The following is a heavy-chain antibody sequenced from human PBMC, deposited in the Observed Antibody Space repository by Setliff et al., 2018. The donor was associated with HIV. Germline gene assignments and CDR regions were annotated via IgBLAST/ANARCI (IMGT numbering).Heavy chain of an antibody. J-gene: IGHJ4*02. V-gene: IGHV4-39*01. D-gene: IGHD6-19*01. CDR3: ARHVMGAGYYFDY. CDR1: GGSISSSGSY. Sequence: SETLSLTCTVSGGSISSSGSYWGWIRQPPGKGLEWIGTIYYSGSTYYNSSLKSRVTISVDTSKNQISLKLSSGIDADTAVYYGARHVMGAGYYFDYWGQGTLVTVSS. CDR2: IYYSGST.